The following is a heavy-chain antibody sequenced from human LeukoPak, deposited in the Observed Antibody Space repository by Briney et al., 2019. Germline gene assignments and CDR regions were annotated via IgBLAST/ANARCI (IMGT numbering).Heavy chain of an antibody. CDR3: ARDGGDKTAYYGDQFDC. CDR1: GFTFNTYT. CDR2: ITASSTAI. V-gene: IGHV3-21*01. D-gene: IGHD3-9*01. J-gene: IGHJ4*02. Sequence: GGSLRLSCAASGFTFNTYTMNWVRQAPGKGLEWVSSITASSTAIYSADSVKGRFTISRDNAKNFLYLQMNSLRAEDTAVYYCARDGGDKTAYYGDQFDCWGQGTLVTVSS.